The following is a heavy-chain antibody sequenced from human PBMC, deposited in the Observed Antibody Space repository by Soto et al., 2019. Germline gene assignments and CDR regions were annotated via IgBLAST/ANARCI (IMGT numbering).Heavy chain of an antibody. Sequence: QVQLVQSGAEVKKPGSSVKVSCKASGGTFSSYAISWVRQAPGQGLEWMGGIIPIFGTANYAQKFQGRVTITADESTSTAYMELSSLRSEDTAVYYCATYNWNDDALRVYFDYWGQGSLVTVSS. CDR1: GGTFSSYA. J-gene: IGHJ4*02. CDR2: IIPIFGTA. D-gene: IGHD1-20*01. V-gene: IGHV1-69*01. CDR3: ATYNWNDDALRVYFDY.